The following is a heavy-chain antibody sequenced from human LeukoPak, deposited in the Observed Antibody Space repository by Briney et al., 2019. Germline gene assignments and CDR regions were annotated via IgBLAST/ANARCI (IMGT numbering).Heavy chain of an antibody. CDR1: GYVFTTYW. D-gene: IGHD5-24*01. V-gene: IGHV5-51*01. Sequence: GESLKISCKGSGYVFTTYWISWVRQMPGKGLEWMGIIYPGDSDTRYSPSFQGQVSISADKSISTAYLQWRSLKASDTAMYYCAREGKDGYPLDYWGQGTLVTVSS. J-gene: IGHJ4*02. CDR2: IYPGDSDT. CDR3: AREGKDGYPLDY.